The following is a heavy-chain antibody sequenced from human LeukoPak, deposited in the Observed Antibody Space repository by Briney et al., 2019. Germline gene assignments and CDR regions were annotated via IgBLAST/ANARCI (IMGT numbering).Heavy chain of an antibody. CDR1: SGSISSYY. Sequence: SVTLSLTCSVSSGSISSYYWSWLPQPPGKGLEWIRYIYYSGSTNYNPSRKSRVTISVDTSKNQFSLKLSSVTAADTAVYYCARTGATAAGQFDYWGQGTLVTVSS. J-gene: IGHJ4*02. CDR2: IYYSGST. CDR3: ARTGATAAGQFDY. V-gene: IGHV4-59*01. D-gene: IGHD6-13*01.